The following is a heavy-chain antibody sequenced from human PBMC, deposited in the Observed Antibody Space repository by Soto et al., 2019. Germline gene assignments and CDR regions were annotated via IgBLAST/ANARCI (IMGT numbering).Heavy chain of an antibody. CDR1: GFTFSSYW. CDR2: IKQDGSEK. J-gene: IGHJ6*02. D-gene: IGHD2-2*01. Sequence: PGGSLRLSCAASGFTFSSYWMSWVRQAPGKGLEWVANIKQDGSEKYYVNSVKGRFTISRDNAKNSLYLQMIILRAEDSAVYYCARDLNFLLVPAALRSYYYDYRMDVWGQETTVTVSS. V-gene: IGHV3-7*01. CDR3: ARDLNFLLVPAALRSYYYDYRMDV.